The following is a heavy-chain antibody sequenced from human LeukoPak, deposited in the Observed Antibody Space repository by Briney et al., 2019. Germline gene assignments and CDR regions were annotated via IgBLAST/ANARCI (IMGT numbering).Heavy chain of an antibody. J-gene: IGHJ3*02. CDR1: GFIFEDYV. CDR2: INWNGGST. Sequence: GGSLRLSCAASGFIFEDYVMSWVRQRPGKGLEWVSGINWNGGSTDYADSVKGRFTISRDNAKKFPYLQMNSLRAEDTALYYCARDTHFYGSGSPAFDIWGQGIMVTVSS. D-gene: IGHD3-10*01. V-gene: IGHV3-20*04. CDR3: ARDTHFYGSGSPAFDI.